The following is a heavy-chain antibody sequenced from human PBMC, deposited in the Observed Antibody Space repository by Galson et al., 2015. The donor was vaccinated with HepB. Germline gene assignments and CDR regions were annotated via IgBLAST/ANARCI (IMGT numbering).Heavy chain of an antibody. J-gene: IGHJ6*02. D-gene: IGHD5-18*01. V-gene: IGHV3-30*03. CDR3: AREGYSSYYHGMDV. CDR1: GFTFSSYG. CDR2: ISSDGSYK. Sequence: SLRLSCAASGFTFSSYGMHWDRQAPGKGLDWVAVISSDGSYKYYADSVKGRFTISRDSSKNTLSLQMNSLRAEDTAVYYCAREGYSSYYHGMDVWGQGTTVTVSS.